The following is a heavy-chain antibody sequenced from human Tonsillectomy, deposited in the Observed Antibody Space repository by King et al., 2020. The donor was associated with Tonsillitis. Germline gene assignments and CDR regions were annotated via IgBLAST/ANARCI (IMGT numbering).Heavy chain of an antibody. CDR3: AMPRIAVAGTS. Sequence: AQLVQSGAEGKKHGASVKVSCKASGYTSTSYYMHWVRQARGQGREWMGIINHRDGSTSYAQKFQGRVTMTRDTSTSTVYMELSSLRSDDTAVYYCAMPRIAVAGTSWGQGTLVTVPS. D-gene: IGHD6-19*01. V-gene: IGHV1-46*01. CDR1: GYTSTSYY. CDR2: INHRDGST. J-gene: IGHJ4*02.